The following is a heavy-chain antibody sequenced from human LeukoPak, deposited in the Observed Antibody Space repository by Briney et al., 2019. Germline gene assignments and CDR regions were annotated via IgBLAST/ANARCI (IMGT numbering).Heavy chain of an antibody. CDR3: ARAEYYDFWSGPDSRGMDV. D-gene: IGHD3-3*01. CDR1: GFTFSSYS. Sequence: GGSLRLSCAASGFTFSSYSMNWVRQAPGKGLEWVSSISSSSYIYYADSVKGRFTISRDNAKNSLYLQMNSLRAEDTAVYYCARAEYYDFWSGPDSRGMDVWGQGTTVTVSS. J-gene: IGHJ6*02. CDR2: ISSSSYI. V-gene: IGHV3-21*01.